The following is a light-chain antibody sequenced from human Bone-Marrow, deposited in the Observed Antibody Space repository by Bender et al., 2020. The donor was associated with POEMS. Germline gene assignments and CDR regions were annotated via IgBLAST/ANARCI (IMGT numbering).Light chain of an antibody. CDR3: VAWDASLNGWV. V-gene: IGLV1-51*02. J-gene: IGLJ3*02. Sequence: QSVLTQPPSVSAAPGEKVTISCSGSSSNIGLNYVSWYQQLPGTAPKLLIYETNERPSGVPDRFSGSKSGTSASLAITGLQSDDEAIYFCVAWDASLNGWVFGGGTKLTVL. CDR2: ETN. CDR1: SSNIGLNY.